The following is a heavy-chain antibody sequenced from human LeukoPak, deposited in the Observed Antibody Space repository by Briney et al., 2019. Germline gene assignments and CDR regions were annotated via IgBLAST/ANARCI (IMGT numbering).Heavy chain of an antibody. CDR3: ARGPPIRY. CDR2: ISGSGGST. J-gene: IGHJ4*02. V-gene: IGHV3-23*01. D-gene: IGHD5-12*01. CDR1: GFTFSSYV. Sequence: PGGSLRLSCAASGFTFSSYVMNWVRQAPGKGLEWVSAISGSGGSTYHADSVKGRFTISRDNSKNTLYLQINSLRAEDTAVYYCARGPPIRYWGQGTLVTVSS.